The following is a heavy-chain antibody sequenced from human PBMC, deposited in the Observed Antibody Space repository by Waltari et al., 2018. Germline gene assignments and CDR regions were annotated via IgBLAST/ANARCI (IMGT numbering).Heavy chain of an antibody. Sequence: QVQLQESGPGLVKPSETLSLTCSVSGASVRNGDSYWTWIRQPPGKGLEWIGYIYYTGTAYYNPSLKSRVTISVDTSKNQFSLKLSSVTTADTAVYYCASLRIVAAPYHYFDYWGQGTRVSVSS. CDR3: ASLRIVAAPYHYFDY. CDR2: IYYTGTA. CDR1: GASVRNGDSY. V-gene: IGHV4-61*08. J-gene: IGHJ4*02. D-gene: IGHD1-26*01.